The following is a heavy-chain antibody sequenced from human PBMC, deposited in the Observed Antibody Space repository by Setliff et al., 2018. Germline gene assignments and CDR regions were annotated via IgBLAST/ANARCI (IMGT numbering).Heavy chain of an antibody. CDR1: GYSISSGYY. D-gene: IGHD3-10*01. J-gene: IGHJ3*02. V-gene: IGHV4-38-2*01. CDR3: ARHYGRGGGLLWFGELLSDHDAFDI. CDR2: IYHSGST. Sequence: ETLSLTCAVSGYSISSGYYWGWIRQPPGKGLEWIGSIYHSGSTYYNPSLKSRVTISVDTSKNQFSLKLSSVTAADTAVYYCARHYGRGGGLLWFGELLSDHDAFDIWGQGTMVTVSS.